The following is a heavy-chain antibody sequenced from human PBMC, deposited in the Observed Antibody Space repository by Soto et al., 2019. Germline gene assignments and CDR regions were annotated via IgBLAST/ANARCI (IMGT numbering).Heavy chain of an antibody. CDR1: GGSISSGDSY. CDR3: ARGVGSSWYFSYFDY. J-gene: IGHJ4*02. CDR2: IYYGST. D-gene: IGHD6-13*01. Sequence: QVQLQESGPGLVKPSQTLSLTCTVYAGGSISSGDSYWSWIRQHPGKGLEYIGHIYYGSTYYNPSLKSRVSISVDTSKNQFSLNLNSVTAADTAVYYCARGVGSSWYFSYFDYWGQGTLVSVSS. V-gene: IGHV4-31*03.